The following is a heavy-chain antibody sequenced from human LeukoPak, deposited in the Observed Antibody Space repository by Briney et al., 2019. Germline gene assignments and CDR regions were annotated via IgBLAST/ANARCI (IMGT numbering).Heavy chain of an antibody. D-gene: IGHD3-10*01. V-gene: IGHV4-61*01. Sequence: SETLSLTCTVSGGSVSGTSFYWSWIRQPPGKGLEWIGYIYYSGSTTYSPSLKSRVTISVDTSKNQFSLKLSSVTAADTAVYYCARGRFGGTSFDYWGQGTLVTVSS. CDR1: GGSVSGTSFY. J-gene: IGHJ4*02. CDR2: IYYSGST. CDR3: ARGRFGGTSFDY.